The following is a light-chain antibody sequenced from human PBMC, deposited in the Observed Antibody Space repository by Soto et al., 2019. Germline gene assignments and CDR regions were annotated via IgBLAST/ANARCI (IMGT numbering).Light chain of an antibody. J-gene: IGKJ2*01. Sequence: DIQMTQSPSSLSASVGDRVTITCRASQGISNYLAWYQQKPGKVPQLLIYTASTLQSGGPSRFSGSGSGTDFTLTISSLQPEDGATYYCQNYNKPQYTFGPGTKVDIX. CDR1: QGISNY. CDR3: QNYNKPQYT. CDR2: TAS. V-gene: IGKV1-27*01.